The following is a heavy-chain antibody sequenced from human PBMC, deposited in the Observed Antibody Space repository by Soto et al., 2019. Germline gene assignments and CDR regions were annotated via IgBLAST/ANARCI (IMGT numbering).Heavy chain of an antibody. CDR3: ATGGRVVRSQNWFDP. D-gene: IGHD3-10*01. CDR2: IDRSGRT. Sequence: SESLSLTCAVYGGSVSDDASSRDWYWNWIRQSPGKGLEWIGEIDRSGRTKYNQSLKSRVSISVDTSKNQFSLKLSSVTAADTGVSYCATGGRVVRSQNWFDPWGQGTLVTVSS. J-gene: IGHJ5*02. CDR1: GGSVSDDASSRDWY. V-gene: IGHV4-34*01.